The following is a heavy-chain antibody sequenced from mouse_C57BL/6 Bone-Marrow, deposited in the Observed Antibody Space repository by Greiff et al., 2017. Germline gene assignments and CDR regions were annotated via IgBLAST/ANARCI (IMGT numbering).Heavy chain of an antibody. CDR3: TTNYGSSDWYFDV. J-gene: IGHJ1*03. Sequence: EVQLQQSGAELVRPGASVKLSCTASGFNIKDYYMHWVKQRPEQGLEWIGRIDPEDGDTEYAPKFQGKATMTADTSSTTAYLQLSSLTSEDTAVYYCTTNYGSSDWYFDVWGTGTTVTVSS. D-gene: IGHD1-1*01. V-gene: IGHV14-1*01. CDR2: IDPEDGDT. CDR1: GFNIKDYY.